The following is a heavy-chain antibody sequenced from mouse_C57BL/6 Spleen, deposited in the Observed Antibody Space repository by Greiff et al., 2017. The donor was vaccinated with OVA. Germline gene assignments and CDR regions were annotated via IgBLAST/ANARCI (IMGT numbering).Heavy chain of an antibody. CDR3: ARGFTTVVDPFAY. Sequence: QVQLQQSGAELVKPGASVKLSCKASGYTFTSYWMQWVKQRPGQGLEWIGEIDPSDSYTNYNQKFKGKATLTVDTSSSTAYMQLSSLTSEDSAVYYCARGFTTVVDPFAYWGQGTLVTVSA. CDR1: GYTFTSYW. V-gene: IGHV1-50*01. J-gene: IGHJ3*01. CDR2: IDPSDSYT. D-gene: IGHD1-1*01.